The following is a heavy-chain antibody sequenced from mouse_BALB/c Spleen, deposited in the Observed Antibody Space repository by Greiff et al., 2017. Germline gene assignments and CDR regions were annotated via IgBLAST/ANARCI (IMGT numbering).Heavy chain of an antibody. Sequence: EVKLVESGGGLVQPGGSRKLSCAASGFTFSSFGMHWVRQAPEKGLEWVAYISSGSSTIYYADTVKGRFTISRDNPKNTLFLQMTSLRSEDTAMYYCALGYWYFDVWGAGTTVTVSS. CDR3: ALGYWYFDV. V-gene: IGHV5-17*02. CDR2: ISSGSSTI. J-gene: IGHJ1*01. CDR1: GFTFSSFG.